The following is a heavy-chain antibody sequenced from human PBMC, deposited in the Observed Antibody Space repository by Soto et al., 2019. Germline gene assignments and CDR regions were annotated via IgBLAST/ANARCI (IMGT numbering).Heavy chain of an antibody. V-gene: IGHV1-8*01. CDR1: GDTFTSYD. D-gene: IGHD4-4*01. J-gene: IGHJ6*03. CDR2: MNPNSGNT. CDR3: ARHTTVTTYHGYYYYYMDV. Sequence: APVKVCSKASGDTFTSYDINWGRQATGQRGVWMGWMNPNSGNTVYAQKFQGRVTMTRNTAISTAYMELSSLRSEDTAVYYCARHTTVTTYHGYYYYYMDVWGKGTTVTVPS.